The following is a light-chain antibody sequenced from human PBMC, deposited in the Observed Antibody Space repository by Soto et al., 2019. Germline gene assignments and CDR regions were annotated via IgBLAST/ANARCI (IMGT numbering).Light chain of an antibody. CDR2: GAS. J-gene: IGKJ5*01. V-gene: IGKV3-20*01. CDR1: QSFSSTY. CDR3: QQYSSSPIT. Sequence: VVLTQSPGTLPLSPGERATLSCRASQSFSSTYLAWYQQKPGQAPRLLIYGASSRATGIPDRFSGGGSGTDFSLTISRLDPEDFAVYYCQQYSSSPITFGQGTRLEIK.